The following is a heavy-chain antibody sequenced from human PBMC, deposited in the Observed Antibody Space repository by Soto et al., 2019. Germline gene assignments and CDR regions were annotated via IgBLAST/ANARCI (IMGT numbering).Heavy chain of an antibody. CDR2: ISYSGST. V-gene: IGHV4-30-4*01. Sequence: PSETLSLTCTVSGGSISSGNYYWSWIRQPPGKGLEWIGFISYSGSTYYSLSLKSRVTISVDTSKNQFSLNLSFVTAAGTAVYYCATMGTPATGLYYFDYWGQGTLVTVSS. CDR1: GGSISSGNYY. D-gene: IGHD5-18*01. CDR3: ATMGTPATGLYYFDY. J-gene: IGHJ4*02.